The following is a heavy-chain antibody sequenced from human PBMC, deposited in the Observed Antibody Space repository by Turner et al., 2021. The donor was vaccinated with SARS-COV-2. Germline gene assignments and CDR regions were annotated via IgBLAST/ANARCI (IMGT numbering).Heavy chain of an antibody. J-gene: IGHJ6*02. CDR3: AGELVAVTRYYYYGMDV. D-gene: IGHD6-13*01. CDR1: GGSPSSSSYY. CDR2: SYYSGST. V-gene: IGHV4-39*01. Sequence: QLHLQESGPGLVKPSGTLSPTCTVSGGSPSSSSYYWGWSRQPPGKWLEWSGSSYYSGSTYHTPTLKNRVTIYVDTSKNQFSLKLSSVTAADTAVYYCAGELVAVTRYYYYGMDVWGQGTTVTVSS.